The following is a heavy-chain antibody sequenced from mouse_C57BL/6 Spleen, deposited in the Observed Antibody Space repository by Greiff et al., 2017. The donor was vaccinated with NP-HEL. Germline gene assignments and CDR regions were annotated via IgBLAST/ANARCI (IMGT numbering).Heavy chain of an antibody. Sequence: VQLQQSGAELVKPGASVKISCKASGYAFSSYWMNWVKQRPGKGLEWIGQIYPGDGDTNYNGKFKGKATLTADKSSSTAYMQLSSLTSEDSAVYFWARVGIYYGNYYYAMDYWGQGTSVTVAS. CDR3: ARVGIYYGNYYYAMDY. J-gene: IGHJ4*01. D-gene: IGHD2-1*01. CDR2: IYPGDGDT. CDR1: GYAFSSYW. V-gene: IGHV1-80*01.